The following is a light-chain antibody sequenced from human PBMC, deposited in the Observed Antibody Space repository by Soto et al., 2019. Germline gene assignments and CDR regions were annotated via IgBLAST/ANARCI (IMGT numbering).Light chain of an antibody. CDR2: NDN. V-gene: IGLV1-44*01. CDR1: NSNIGSNT. CDR3: AAWDDSLRGPV. Sequence: QSVVTQPPSASGTPGQRVTISCSGSNSNIGSNTVNWYQQLPGSAPKLLIYNDNQWPSGVPGRFSGSKSGTSASLAISGLQSEDEADYYCAAWDDSLRGPVFGGGTQLTVL. J-gene: IGLJ2*01.